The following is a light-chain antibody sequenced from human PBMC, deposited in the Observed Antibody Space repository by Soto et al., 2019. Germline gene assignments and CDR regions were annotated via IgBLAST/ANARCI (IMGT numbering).Light chain of an antibody. CDR2: GAS. J-gene: IGKJ5*01. V-gene: IGKV3-15*01. CDR3: QQHFNGPIT. Sequence: EIVMTQSPVTLSVSPGERVTLSCRASQSVSSNLAWYQQKPGQAPSLLIYGASTRATGIPARFSGSGSGTDFTLTISSLEPEDFAVYYCQQHFNGPITFGQGTRLEIK. CDR1: QSVSSN.